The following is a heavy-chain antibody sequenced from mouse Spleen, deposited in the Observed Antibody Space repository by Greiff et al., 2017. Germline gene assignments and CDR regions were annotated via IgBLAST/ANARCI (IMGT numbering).Heavy chain of an antibody. Sequence: VQLPQSGPELVKPGASVTMSCKASGYTFTDYNLPWVKQSHGKSLEWIGYINPNNGGTSYNQKFKGKATLTVNKSSSTAYMELRSLTSEDSAVYYCARRGVYWYFDVWGAGTTVTVSS. J-gene: IGHJ1*01. CDR1: GYTFTDYN. V-gene: IGHV1-22*01. CDR3: ARRGVYWYFDV. CDR2: INPNNGGT.